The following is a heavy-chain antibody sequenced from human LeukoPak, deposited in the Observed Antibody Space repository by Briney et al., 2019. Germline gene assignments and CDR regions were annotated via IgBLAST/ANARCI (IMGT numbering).Heavy chain of an antibody. CDR3: ARAEGTMTYWYFDL. J-gene: IGHJ2*01. CDR1: GYSISSGYY. CDR2: IYHSGST. V-gene: IGHV4-38-2*02. Sequence: PSETLSLTCTVSGYSISSGYYWGWIRQPPGKGLEWIGCIYHSGSTYYNPSLKSRVTISVDTSKNQFSLKLSSVTAADTAVYYCARAEGTMTYWYFDLWGRGTLVTVSS. D-gene: IGHD3-22*01.